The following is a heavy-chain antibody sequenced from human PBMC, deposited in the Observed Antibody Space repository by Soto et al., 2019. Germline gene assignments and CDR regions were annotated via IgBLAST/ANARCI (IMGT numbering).Heavy chain of an antibody. Sequence: SETLSLTCTVSGGSISSYYWSWIRQPPGKGLEWVGHISYSGSANYTPSLKSRVTISVDTSKKQFSLKLTSVTAADTAVYYCARLDVGIATAGTRRHFDYWGQGTLVTVSS. CDR2: ISYSGSA. V-gene: IGHV4-59*08. CDR1: GGSISSYY. J-gene: IGHJ4*02. D-gene: IGHD6-25*01. CDR3: ARLDVGIATAGTRRHFDY.